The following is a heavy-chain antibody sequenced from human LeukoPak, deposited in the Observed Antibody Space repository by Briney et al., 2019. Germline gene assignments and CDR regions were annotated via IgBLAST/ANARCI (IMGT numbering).Heavy chain of an antibody. D-gene: IGHD6-13*01. Sequence: GGSLRLSCSASGFIISDYAMHWVRQAPGKGLEYVSAISSNGGSTYYADSVKGRFTISRDTSKNTLYLQISSLRAEDTAMYHCVKDLYKGDSASWYFFHYWGQGTLVTV. J-gene: IGHJ4*02. CDR2: ISSNGGST. CDR1: GFIISDYA. CDR3: VKDLYKGDSASWYFFHY. V-gene: IGHV3-64D*06.